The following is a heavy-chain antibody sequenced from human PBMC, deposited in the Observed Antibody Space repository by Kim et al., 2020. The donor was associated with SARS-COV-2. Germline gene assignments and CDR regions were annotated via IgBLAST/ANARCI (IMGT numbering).Heavy chain of an antibody. CDR3: ARDVDAANDAFDI. D-gene: IGHD5-18*01. J-gene: IGHJ3*02. Sequence: YADSVKSRFTISRDNARNSLYLQMNSLRAEDTAVYYCARDVDAANDAFDIWGQGTMVTVSS. V-gene: IGHV3-11*05.